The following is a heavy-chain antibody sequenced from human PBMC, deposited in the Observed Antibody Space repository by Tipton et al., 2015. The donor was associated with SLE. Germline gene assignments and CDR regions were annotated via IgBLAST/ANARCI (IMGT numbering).Heavy chain of an antibody. Sequence: SLRLSCATSGFTFEGHAMHWVRQAPGKGLEWVSSISWNSGDIGYGDSVKGRFTISRDNTKKSLYLQMNSLRPEDTALYYCAKVGGYDFWSGYYLDHWGLGALVIVSS. CDR3: AKVGGYDFWSGYYLDH. J-gene: IGHJ4*02. D-gene: IGHD3/OR15-3a*01. V-gene: IGHV3-9*01. CDR1: GFTFEGHA. CDR2: ISWNSGDI.